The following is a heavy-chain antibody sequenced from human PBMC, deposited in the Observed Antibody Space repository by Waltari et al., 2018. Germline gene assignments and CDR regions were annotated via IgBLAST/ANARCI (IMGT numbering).Heavy chain of an antibody. J-gene: IGHJ3*02. CDR2: ISADGTRT. Sequence: EVQLLGSGGDLVQPGGSLRLSCAASGFTFTSYGMSWVRQAPGKGPDWVSSISADGTRTYYGDSMKGRFTISRDNSENTLYLQMNSLRAEDTALYYCAKGTWGSAFDIWGQGTMVTVSS. CDR1: GFTFTSYG. V-gene: IGHV3-23*01. D-gene: IGHD7-27*01. CDR3: AKGTWGSAFDI.